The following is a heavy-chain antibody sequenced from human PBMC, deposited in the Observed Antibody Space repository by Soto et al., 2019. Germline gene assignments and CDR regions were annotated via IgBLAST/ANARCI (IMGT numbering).Heavy chain of an antibody. V-gene: IGHV4-61*01. CDR2: IYYSGST. Sequence: TSETLSLTCTVSGGSVSSGSYYWSWIRQPPGKGLEWIGYIYYSGSTNYNPSLKSRVTISVDTSKNQFSLKLSSVTAADTAVYYCARVGGTIDYWGQGTLVTVSS. CDR3: ARVGGTIDY. J-gene: IGHJ4*02. D-gene: IGHD2-2*01. CDR1: GGSVSSGSYY.